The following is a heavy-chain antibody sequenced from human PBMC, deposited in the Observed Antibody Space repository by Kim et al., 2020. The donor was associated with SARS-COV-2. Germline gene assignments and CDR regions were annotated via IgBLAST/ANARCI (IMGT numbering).Heavy chain of an antibody. V-gene: IGHV1-18*01. CDR1: GYTFTSYG. J-gene: IGHJ4*02. D-gene: IGHD3-22*01. CDR3: ARDLRRYYYDSSPPQPFDY. Sequence: ASVKVSCKASGYTFTSYGISWVRQAPGQGLEWMGWISAYNGNTNYAQKLQGRVTMTTDTSTSTAYMELRSLRSDDTAVYYCARDLRRYYYDSSPPQPFDYWGQGTLVTVSS. CDR2: ISAYNGNT.